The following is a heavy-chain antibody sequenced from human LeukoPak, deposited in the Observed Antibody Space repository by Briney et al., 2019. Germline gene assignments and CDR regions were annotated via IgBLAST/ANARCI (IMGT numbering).Heavy chain of an antibody. V-gene: IGHV4-59*01. D-gene: IGHD1-1*01. J-gene: IGHJ4*02. CDR3: ASLSLSYRLYIDY. CDR1: GGSISSYY. Sequence: SETLSLTCTVSGGSISSYYWSWIRQPPGKGLEWIGYIYYSGSTNYNPSLKSRVTTSVDTSKNQFSLKLSSVTAADTAVYYCASLSLSYRLYIDYWGQGTLVTVSS. CDR2: IYYSGST.